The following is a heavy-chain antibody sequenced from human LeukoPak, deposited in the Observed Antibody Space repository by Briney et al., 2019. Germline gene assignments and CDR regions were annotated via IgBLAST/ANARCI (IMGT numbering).Heavy chain of an antibody. CDR1: GGSFSGYY. CDR3: ARRHFSGGWWASEGAFDI. J-gene: IGHJ3*02. D-gene: IGHD6-19*01. Sequence: SETLSLTCAVYGGSFSGYYWSWIRQPPGKGLEWIGEINHSGSTNYNPSLKSRVTISVDTSKNQFPLKLSSVTAADTAVYYCARRHFSGGWWASEGAFDIWGQGAMVTVSS. CDR2: INHSGST. V-gene: IGHV4-34*01.